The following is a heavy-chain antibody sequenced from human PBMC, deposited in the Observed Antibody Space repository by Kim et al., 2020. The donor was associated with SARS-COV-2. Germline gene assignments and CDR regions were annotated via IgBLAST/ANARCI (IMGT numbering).Heavy chain of an antibody. Sequence: ASVKVSCKASGYTFTGYYMHWVRQAPGQGLEWMGRINPNSGGTNYAQKFQGRVTMTRDTSISTAYMELSRLRSDDTAVYYCARGLVVVAATHTLKGPWGQGTLVTVSS. V-gene: IGHV1-2*06. CDR2: INPNSGGT. J-gene: IGHJ5*02. D-gene: IGHD2-15*01. CDR1: GYTFTGYY. CDR3: ARGLVVVAATHTLKGP.